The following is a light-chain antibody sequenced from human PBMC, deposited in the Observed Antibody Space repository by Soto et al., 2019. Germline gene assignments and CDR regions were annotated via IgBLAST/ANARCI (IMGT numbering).Light chain of an antibody. J-gene: IGKJ1*01. V-gene: IGKV3-15*01. CDR2: GAS. Sequence: EIVMTKSPATLSVSPGERATFSCSASQSVSSNLAWYQQKPGQAPRLLIYGASIRATGIPARVSGSGSETEFTLTISSLQSEDFAVYYCQHYNNWPPWTFGQGPKVDIK. CDR3: QHYNNWPPWT. CDR1: QSVSSN.